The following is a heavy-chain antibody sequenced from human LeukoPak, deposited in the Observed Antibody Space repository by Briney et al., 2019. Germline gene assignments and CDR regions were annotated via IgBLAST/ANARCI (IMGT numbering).Heavy chain of an antibody. CDR1: GFTFDDHG. Sequence: GGSLRLSCTASGFTFDDHGMSWVRQAPGKGLEWVSAISRGAISIYYADSVKGRFTTSRDNAKNSLYLHMNSLSAEDTAVYYCARVGVVSSSWLLYWGRGTPVTVSS. J-gene: IGHJ4*02. V-gene: IGHV3-48*03. CDR2: ISRGAISI. D-gene: IGHD6-13*01. CDR3: ARVGVVSSSWLLY.